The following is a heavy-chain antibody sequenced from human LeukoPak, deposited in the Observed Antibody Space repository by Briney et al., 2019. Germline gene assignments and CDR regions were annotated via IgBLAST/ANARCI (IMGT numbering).Heavy chain of an antibody. CDR3: ARAPEYAWGSSFDY. J-gene: IGHJ4*02. D-gene: IGHD3-16*01. Sequence: GRSLRLSCAASGFTFSSYGMHWVRQAPGKGLEWVAVIWYDGSNKYYADSVKGRFTISRDNSKNTLYLQMNSLRAEDTAVYYCARAPEYAWGSSFDYWGQGTLVTASS. CDR1: GFTFSSYG. CDR2: IWYDGSNK. V-gene: IGHV3-33*01.